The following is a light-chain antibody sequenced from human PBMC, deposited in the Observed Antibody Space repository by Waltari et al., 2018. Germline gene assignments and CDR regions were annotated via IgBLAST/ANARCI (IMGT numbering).Light chain of an antibody. CDR3: SSYAGRDILV. CDR2: EVY. V-gene: IGLV2-8*01. J-gene: IGLJ2*01. CDR1: SSDVGGYNY. Sequence: QSALTQPPSASGSPGQSVAISCTGTSSDVGGYNYVSWYQQHPGTAPRLMIYEVYKRPSGVPDRFAGSKSGNTASLTVSGLQSEDEADYYCSSYAGRDILVFGGGTRLTVL.